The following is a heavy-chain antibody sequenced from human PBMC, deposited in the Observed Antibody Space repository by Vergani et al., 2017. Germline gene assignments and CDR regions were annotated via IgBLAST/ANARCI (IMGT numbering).Heavy chain of an antibody. Sequence: QVQLVQSGAEVKKPGSSVKVSCKASGGTFSSYAISWVRQAPGQGLEWMGGIIPIFGTANYAQKFQGRVTITADKSTSTAYMELSSLRSEDPAVYYCARGIAGAGPYYYYMDVWGKGTTVTVSS. CDR3: ARGIAGAGPYYYYMDV. D-gene: IGHD6-19*01. CDR1: GGTFSSYA. V-gene: IGHV1-69*06. J-gene: IGHJ6*03. CDR2: IIPIFGTA.